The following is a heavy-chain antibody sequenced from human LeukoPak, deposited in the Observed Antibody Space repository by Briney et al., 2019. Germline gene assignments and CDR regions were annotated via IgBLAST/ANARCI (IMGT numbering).Heavy chain of an antibody. CDR3: AKAGRDGYIPLI. CDR1: GFTFSSYW. Sequence: GGSLRLSCAASGFTFSSYWMSWVRQAPGKGLEWVANIKQDGSEKYYVDSVKGRFTISRDNAKNTLYLQMNSLRAEDTAVYYCAKAGRDGYIPLIWGQGTLVTVSS. CDR2: IKQDGSEK. D-gene: IGHD5-24*01. J-gene: IGHJ4*02. V-gene: IGHV3-7*03.